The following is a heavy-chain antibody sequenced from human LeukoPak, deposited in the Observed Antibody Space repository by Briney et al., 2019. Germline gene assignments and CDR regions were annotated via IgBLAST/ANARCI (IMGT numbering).Heavy chain of an antibody. CDR1: GFTFSSYG. V-gene: IGHV3-20*04. D-gene: IGHD6-13*01. J-gene: IGHJ4*02. CDR3: ARLKAAAGSNFDY. CDR2: INWNGGST. Sequence: PGGSLRLSCAASGFTFSSYGMHWVRQAPGKGLEWVSGINWNGGSTSYADSVKGRFTISRDTAKNSLYLQMNSLRAEDTALYYCARLKAAAGSNFDYWGQGTLVTVSS.